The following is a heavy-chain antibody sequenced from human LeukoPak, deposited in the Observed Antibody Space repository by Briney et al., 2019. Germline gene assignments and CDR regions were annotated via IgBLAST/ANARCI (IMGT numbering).Heavy chain of an antibody. CDR2: ISSSSSYI. D-gene: IGHD3-9*01. Sequence: MTGGSLRLSCTASGFTFGDYAMSWFRQAPGKGLEWVSSISSSSSYIYYADSVKGRFTISRDNAKNSLYLQMNSLRAEDTAVYYCARDGDILTGYYPHYYMDVWGKGTTVTVSS. CDR1: GFTFGDYA. J-gene: IGHJ6*03. CDR3: ARDGDILTGYYPHYYMDV. V-gene: IGHV3-21*01.